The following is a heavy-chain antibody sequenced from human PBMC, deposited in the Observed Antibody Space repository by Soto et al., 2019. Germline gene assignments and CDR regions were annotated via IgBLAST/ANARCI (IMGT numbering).Heavy chain of an antibody. D-gene: IGHD3-22*01. CDR3: ATPPTYYYDSSGGSYFDY. CDR2: ISYDGSNK. CDR1: GFTFSSYA. V-gene: IGHV3-30-3*01. Sequence: QVQLVESGGGVVQPGRSLRLSCAASGFTFSSYAMHWVRQAPGKGLEWVAVISYDGSNKYYADSVKGRSTISRDNSKNTLYLQMNSLRAEDTAVYYCATPPTYYYDSSGGSYFDYWGQGTLVTVSS. J-gene: IGHJ4*02.